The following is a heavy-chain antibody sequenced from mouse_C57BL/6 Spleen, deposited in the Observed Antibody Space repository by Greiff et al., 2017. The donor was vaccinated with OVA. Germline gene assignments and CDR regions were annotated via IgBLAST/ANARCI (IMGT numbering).Heavy chain of an antibody. CDR1: GYTFTSYW. V-gene: IGHV1-50*01. J-gene: IGHJ3*01. D-gene: IGHD2-5*01. Sequence: QVQLQQPGAELVKPGASVKLSCKASGYTFTSYWMQWVKQRPGQGLEWIGEIDPSDSYTNYNQKLKGKATFTVDTSSNTAYIQLSSLTSDDSSVYYCARKSNRAYWGQGTLVTVSA. CDR3: ARKSNRAY. CDR2: IDPSDSYT.